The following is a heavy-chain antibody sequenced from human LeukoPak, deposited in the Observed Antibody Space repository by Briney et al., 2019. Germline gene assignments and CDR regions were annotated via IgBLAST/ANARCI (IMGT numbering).Heavy chain of an antibody. D-gene: IGHD4-17*01. CDR2: ISGSGGST. V-gene: IGHV3-23*01. CDR1: GFTFSSYG. CDR3: AKGSRDYCDYVLVY. J-gene: IGHJ4*02. Sequence: GGSLRLSCAASGFTFSSYGMSWVRQAPGKGLEWVSAISGSGGSTYYADSVKGRFTISRDNSKNTLYLQMNSLRAEDTAVYYCAKGSRDYCDYVLVYWGQGTLVTVSS.